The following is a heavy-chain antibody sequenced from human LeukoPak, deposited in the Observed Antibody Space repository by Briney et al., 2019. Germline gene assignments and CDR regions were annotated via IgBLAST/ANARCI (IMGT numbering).Heavy chain of an antibody. CDR2: ISGSGGST. V-gene: IGHV3-23*01. D-gene: IGHD3-22*01. Sequence: GGSLRLSCAASGFTFSSYAMSWVRQAPGKGLEWVSAISGSGGSTYYADSVKGRFTISRDNSKNTLYLQMNSLRAGDTAVYYCAKGLKYYYDSSPSPGMYWGQGTLVTVSS. CDR3: AKGLKYYYDSSPSPGMY. J-gene: IGHJ4*02. CDR1: GFTFSSYA.